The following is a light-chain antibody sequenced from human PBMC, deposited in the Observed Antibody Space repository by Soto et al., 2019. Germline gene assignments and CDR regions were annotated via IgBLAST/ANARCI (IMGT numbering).Light chain of an antibody. CDR1: QTVSSNY. CDR3: QQYSLAPGT. V-gene: IGKV3-20*01. CDR2: GAS. J-gene: IGKJ4*01. Sequence: EIVLTQSPGTLSLSPGERATLSCRASQTVSSNYLAWYQQKPGQAPILLIDGASSRATGIPARFSGSGSGTDFTLSISSLEPEDFAVYFCQQYSLAPGTFDGVTKVVIK.